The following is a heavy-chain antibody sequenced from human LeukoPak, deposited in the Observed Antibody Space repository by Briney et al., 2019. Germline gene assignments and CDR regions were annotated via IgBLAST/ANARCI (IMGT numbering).Heavy chain of an antibody. J-gene: IGHJ3*02. CDR2: IYTSGNT. CDR3: ARGGGGSYYGNGFDI. Sequence: SETLSLTCTVSGGSISVNYWSWIRQPAGKGLEWIGRIYTSGNTYYNPSLKSRVTISLDKSLIQFSLDLTSVTAADTAVYYCARGGGGSYYGNGFDIWGQGTTVAVSS. D-gene: IGHD1-26*01. V-gene: IGHV4-4*07. CDR1: GGSISVNY.